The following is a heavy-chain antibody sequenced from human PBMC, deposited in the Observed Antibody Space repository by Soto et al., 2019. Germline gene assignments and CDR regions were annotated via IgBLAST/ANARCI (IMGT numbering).Heavy chain of an antibody. CDR2: IDPSDSYT. J-gene: IGHJ6*02. Sequence: GESLKISCKGSGYSFTSYWISWVRQMPGKGLEWMGRIDPSDSYTNYSASFQGHVTISADKSISTAYLQWSSPKASDTAMYYGARSTTVAYYYYGMYIWGRRTTVSASS. D-gene: IGHD4-4*01. CDR3: ARSTTVAYYYYGMYI. CDR1: GYSFTSYW. V-gene: IGHV5-10-1*01.